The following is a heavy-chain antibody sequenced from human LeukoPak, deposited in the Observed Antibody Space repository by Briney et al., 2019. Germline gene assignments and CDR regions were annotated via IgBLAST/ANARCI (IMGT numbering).Heavy chain of an antibody. CDR2: ISRSSSAI. CDR1: GFTFNNYS. J-gene: IGHJ4*02. CDR3: ARDFPGLDY. Sequence: GGSLRLSCAASGFTFNNYSMNWVRQAPGKGLEWVSYISRSSSAIYYADSVKGRFTISRDNVKNSLYLQMNSLRAEDTAVYYCARDFPGLDYWGQGTLVTVSS. V-gene: IGHV3-48*01.